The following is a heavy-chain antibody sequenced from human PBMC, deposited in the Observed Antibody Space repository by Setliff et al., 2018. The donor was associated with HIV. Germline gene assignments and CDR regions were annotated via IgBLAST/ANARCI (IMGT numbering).Heavy chain of an antibody. CDR1: GYTFTNYW. CDR2: IYPGDSDI. J-gene: IGHJ6*03. CDR3: VRHRSAVAGTRIGYCYYMDV. Sequence: ISCEASGYTFTNYWIGWVRQMPGKGLEWMGIIYPGDSDIIYSPSFQGQVTISADKSITTAYLQWSSLKASDTAIYYCVRHRSAVAGTRIGYCYYMDVWGKGTTVTVSS. V-gene: IGHV5-51*01. D-gene: IGHD6-19*01.